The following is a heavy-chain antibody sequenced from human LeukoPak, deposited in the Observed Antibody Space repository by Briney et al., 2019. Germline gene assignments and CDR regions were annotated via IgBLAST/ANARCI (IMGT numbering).Heavy chain of an antibody. D-gene: IGHD1-26*01. Sequence: ASVKVSCKASGYTFTSYGISWVRQAPGQGHEWVGWISAYNGSTNYAQKLQGRVTMTTDTSTSTAYMELRSLRPDDTAVYYCARDEWELTPGDYWGQGTLVTVSS. V-gene: IGHV1-18*01. CDR2: ISAYNGST. J-gene: IGHJ4*02. CDR3: ARDEWELTPGDY. CDR1: GYTFTSYG.